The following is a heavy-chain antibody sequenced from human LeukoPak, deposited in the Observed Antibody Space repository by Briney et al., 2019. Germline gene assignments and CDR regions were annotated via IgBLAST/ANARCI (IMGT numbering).Heavy chain of an antibody. D-gene: IGHD3-3*01. CDR1: GGSISPYY. J-gene: IGHJ5*02. Sequence: PSETLSLTCTVSGGSISPYYWSWIRQPPGKGLEWIGYIYYSGSTNYNPSLKSRVTISVDTSKNQFSLKLSSVTAADTAVYYCARDSRQRAYDFWSGPNWFDPWGQGTLVTVSS. CDR2: IYYSGST. CDR3: ARDSRQRAYDFWSGPNWFDP. V-gene: IGHV4-59*12.